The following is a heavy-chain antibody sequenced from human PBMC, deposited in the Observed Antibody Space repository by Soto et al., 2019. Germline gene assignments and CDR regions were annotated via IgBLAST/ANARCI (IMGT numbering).Heavy chain of an antibody. Sequence: PSETLSLTCTVSGGSISSGGYYWSWIRQHPGKGLEWIGYIYYSGSTYYIPSLKSRVTISVDTSKNQFSLKLSSVTAADTAVYYCARGSYYYGSGSSREQRDYWGQGTLVTVSS. CDR1: GGSISSGGYY. J-gene: IGHJ4*02. V-gene: IGHV4-31*03. CDR3: ARGSYYYGSGSSREQRDY. CDR2: IYYSGST. D-gene: IGHD3-10*01.